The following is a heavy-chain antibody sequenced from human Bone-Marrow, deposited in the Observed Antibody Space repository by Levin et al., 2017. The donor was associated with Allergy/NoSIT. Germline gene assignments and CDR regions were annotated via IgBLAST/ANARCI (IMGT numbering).Heavy chain of an antibody. V-gene: IGHV3-23*01. CDR3: AKGFHLLNYFDS. Sequence: GESLKISCAASGFTFTNYAMSWVRQAPGKGLEWVSGITGPSTMTFYTDSLKGRFTISRDNSKHTLYLQMNSLRAEDTAIYFCAKGFHLLNYFDSWGLGTLVTVSS. CDR1: GFTFTNYA. D-gene: IGHD2-21*01. J-gene: IGHJ4*02. CDR2: ITGPSTMT.